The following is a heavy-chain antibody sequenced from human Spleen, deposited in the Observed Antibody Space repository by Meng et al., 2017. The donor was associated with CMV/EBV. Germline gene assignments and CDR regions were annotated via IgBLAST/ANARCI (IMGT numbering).Heavy chain of an antibody. CDR2: ISDSGTT. Sequence: CAVSGGFFSSSEWSSWARQPPGRGLVWCGEISDSGTTPYTPSLKSRLTVSLDESKNEFCLRLSSVTAADTAMYYCARSGYYCLDYWGQGTLVTVSS. V-gene: IGHV4-4*02. CDR3: ARSGYYCLDY. CDR1: GGFFSSSEW. D-gene: IGHD3-22*01. J-gene: IGHJ4*02.